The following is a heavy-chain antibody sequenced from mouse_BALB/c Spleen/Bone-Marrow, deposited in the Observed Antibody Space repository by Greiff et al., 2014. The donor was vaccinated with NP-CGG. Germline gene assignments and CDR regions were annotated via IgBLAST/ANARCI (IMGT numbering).Heavy chain of an antibody. Sequence: EVQLVESGAELVKPGASVKLSCTASGFNIKDTYMQWVKQRPEQGLEWIGRIDPANGNTKYDPKFQGKATITADTSSNTAYLQLSSLTSEDTAVYYCALYYYGSSGFAYWGQGTLVTVSA. D-gene: IGHD1-1*01. J-gene: IGHJ3*01. CDR2: IDPANGNT. CDR1: GFNIKDTY. CDR3: ALYYYGSSGFAY. V-gene: IGHV14-3*02.